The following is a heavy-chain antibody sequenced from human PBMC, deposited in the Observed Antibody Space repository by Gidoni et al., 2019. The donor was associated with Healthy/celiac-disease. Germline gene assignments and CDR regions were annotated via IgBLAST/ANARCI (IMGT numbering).Heavy chain of an antibody. V-gene: IGHV4-34*01. J-gene: IGHJ3*02. Sequence: QVQLQQWGAGLLKPSETLSLTCAVYGGSFSGYYWSWIRQPPGKGLEWIGESNHSGSTNYNPPLKSRVTISVDTSKNQFSLKLSSVTAADTAVYYCARGHQLKQSDIWGQGTMVTVSS. CDR1: GGSFSGYY. CDR3: ARGHQLKQSDI. CDR2: SNHSGST. D-gene: IGHD6-19*01.